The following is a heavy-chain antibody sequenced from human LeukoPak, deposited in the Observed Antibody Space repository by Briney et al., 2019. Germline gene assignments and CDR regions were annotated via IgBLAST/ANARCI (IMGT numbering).Heavy chain of an antibody. Sequence: GGSLRLSCAASGFTFSSYEMNWVRQAPGKGLEWVSVIYSGGSSYYADSVKGRFTISRDTSKNSLYLQMNSLRAEDTAVYYCARDYYDNSGYPVYFDYWGQGTLVTVSS. D-gene: IGHD3-22*01. CDR3: ARDYYDNSGYPVYFDY. J-gene: IGHJ4*02. V-gene: IGHV3-53*01. CDR1: GFTFSSYE. CDR2: IYSGGSS.